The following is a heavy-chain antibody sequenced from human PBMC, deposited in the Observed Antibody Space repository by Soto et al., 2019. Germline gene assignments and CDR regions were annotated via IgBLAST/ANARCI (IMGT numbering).Heavy chain of an antibody. Sequence: HPGGSLRLSCAASGFTFSSYGMHWVRQAPGKGLEWVAVISYDGSNKYYADSVKGRFTISRDNSKNTLYLQMNSLRAEDTAVYYCAKEEAYYYYYGMDVWGQGTTVTVSS. CDR1: GFTFSSYG. J-gene: IGHJ6*02. CDR3: AKEEAYYYYYGMDV. CDR2: ISYDGSNK. V-gene: IGHV3-30*18.